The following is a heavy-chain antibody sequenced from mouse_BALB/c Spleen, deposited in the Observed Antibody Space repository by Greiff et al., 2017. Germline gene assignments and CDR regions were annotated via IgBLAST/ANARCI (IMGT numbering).Heavy chain of an antibody. Sequence: VQLQQSGPGLVAPSQSLSITCTVSGFSLTSYGVHWVRQPPGKGLEWLGVIWAGGSTNYNSALMSRLSISKDNSKSQVFLKMNSLQTDDTAMYYCARGDYGNKAGFDYWGQGTTLTVSS. D-gene: IGHD2-1*01. J-gene: IGHJ2*01. CDR2: IWAGGST. V-gene: IGHV2-9*02. CDR3: ARGDYGNKAGFDY. CDR1: GFSLTSYG.